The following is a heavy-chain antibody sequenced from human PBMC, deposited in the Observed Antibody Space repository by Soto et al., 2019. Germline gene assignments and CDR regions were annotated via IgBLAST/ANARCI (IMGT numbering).Heavy chain of an antibody. CDR2: IGTAGDT. V-gene: IGHV3-13*01. CDR1: GFTFSSYD. Sequence: PGGSLRLSCAASGFTFSSYDMHWVRQATGKGLEWVSAIGTAGDTYYPGSVKGRFTISRENAKNSLYLQMNSLRAGDTAVYYCARGRLWSSGWPFDYWGQGTLVTVSS. D-gene: IGHD6-19*01. CDR3: ARGRLWSSGWPFDY. J-gene: IGHJ4*02.